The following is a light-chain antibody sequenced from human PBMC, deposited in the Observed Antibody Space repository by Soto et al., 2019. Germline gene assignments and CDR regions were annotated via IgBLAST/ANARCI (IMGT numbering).Light chain of an antibody. J-gene: IGLJ1*01. V-gene: IGLV1-40*01. CDR1: SSNIGAGYD. CDR2: GNS. Sequence: QSVLTQPPSVSGAPGQRVTISCTGSSSNIGAGYDVHWYQQLPGTAPKLLIYGNSNRPSGVPDRFSGSKSGTSASLAITGLQAEDEADYYGQSYDSSLSGYGCATGTKVTVL. CDR3: QSYDSSLSGYG.